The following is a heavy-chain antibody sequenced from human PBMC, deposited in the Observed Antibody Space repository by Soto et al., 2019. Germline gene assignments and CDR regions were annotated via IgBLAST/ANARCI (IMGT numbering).Heavy chain of an antibody. CDR3: AGAQGDV. CDR1: GGSISSSNW. CDR2: IYHTGST. J-gene: IGHJ6*02. Sequence: QVQLQESGPGLVKPSGTLSLTCTVSGGSISSSNWWTWVRQPPGKGLEWIGEIYHTGSTNYNPSLKSRVTMSVDKSKNPFSLKMRSVTAADTAVYYWAGAQGDVWGQGTTVTVSS. V-gene: IGHV4-4*02.